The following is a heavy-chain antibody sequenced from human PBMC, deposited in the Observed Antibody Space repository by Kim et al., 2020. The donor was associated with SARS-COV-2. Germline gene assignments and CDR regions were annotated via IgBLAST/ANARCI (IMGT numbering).Heavy chain of an antibody. D-gene: IGHD3-10*01. Sequence: YEDSVKGRYTIARDNSKNTLYLQMNSRRAEDTAVYYCARTLVLSGYYGMDVWGQGTTVTVSS. J-gene: IGHJ6*02. V-gene: IGHV3-33*01. CDR3: ARTLVLSGYYGMDV.